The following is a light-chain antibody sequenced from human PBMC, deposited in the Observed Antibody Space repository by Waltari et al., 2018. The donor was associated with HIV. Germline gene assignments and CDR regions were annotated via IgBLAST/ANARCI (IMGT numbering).Light chain of an antibody. CDR1: ALPKRY. J-gene: IGLJ2*01. Sequence: SYELTQQPSVSVSPGQTAEITCSGDALPKRYSYWSRRNTGQAPFMVICTNTKRPSGIPQRLSGSTSGTKVTLTISGVRAEDEADYYCQAVDDGGTHVVFGGGTKLTVL. CDR2: TNT. V-gene: IGLV3-25*03. CDR3: QAVDDGGTHVV.